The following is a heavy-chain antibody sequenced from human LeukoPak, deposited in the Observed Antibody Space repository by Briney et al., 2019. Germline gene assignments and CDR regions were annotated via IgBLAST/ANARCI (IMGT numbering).Heavy chain of an antibody. Sequence: GGSLRLSCAASGFTFSSYGMHWVRQAPGKGLEWVAVISYDGNNKYHVESVKGRFTISRDNSKNTLYLQMNSLRAEDTAVYYCAKDKYGDYGNYMDVWGKGTTVTVSS. CDR3: AKDKYGDYGNYMDV. J-gene: IGHJ6*03. V-gene: IGHV3-30*18. D-gene: IGHD4-17*01. CDR2: ISYDGNNK. CDR1: GFTFSSYG.